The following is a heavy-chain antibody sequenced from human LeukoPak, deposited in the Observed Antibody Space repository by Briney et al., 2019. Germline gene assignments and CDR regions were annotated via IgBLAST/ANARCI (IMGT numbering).Heavy chain of an antibody. CDR2: IYYSGST. CDR3: ARGYSYGYHYYYGMDV. V-gene: IGHV4-59*08. D-gene: IGHD5-18*01. Sequence: SETLSLTCTVSGGSISSYYWSWIRQPPGKGLEWIGYIYYSGSTNYNPSLKSRVTISVDTSKNQFSLKLSSVTAADTAVYYCARGYSYGYHYYYGMDVWGQGTTVTVSS. CDR1: GGSISSYY. J-gene: IGHJ6*02.